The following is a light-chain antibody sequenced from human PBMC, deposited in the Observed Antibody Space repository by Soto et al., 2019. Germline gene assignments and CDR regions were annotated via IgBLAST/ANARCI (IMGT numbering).Light chain of an antibody. Sequence: QSALTQPASVSGSPGQSITISCTGTSSDIGGYKYVSWYQQHPDKAPKLMIYEVSNRPSGVPNRFSGSKSGTTASLTISGLQDEDEADYYCISYPDSSTFVFGTGTKLTVL. CDR1: SSDIGGYKY. V-gene: IGLV2-14*03. J-gene: IGLJ1*01. CDR3: ISYPDSSTFV. CDR2: EVS.